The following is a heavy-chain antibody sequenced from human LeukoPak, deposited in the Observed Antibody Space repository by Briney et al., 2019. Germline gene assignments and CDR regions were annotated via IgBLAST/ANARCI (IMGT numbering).Heavy chain of an antibody. J-gene: IGHJ4*02. CDR3: ARRRGSHFDY. Sequence: SETLSLTCTVSGGSISSTSYYWGWIRQPPGKGLEWIGSMSYSGSTYYNPSLKSRVTISADTSKNQFSLKLSSVTAADTAVYYCARRRGSHFDYWGQGTLVTVSS. V-gene: IGHV4-39*01. D-gene: IGHD3-16*01. CDR1: GGSISSTSYY. CDR2: MSYSGST.